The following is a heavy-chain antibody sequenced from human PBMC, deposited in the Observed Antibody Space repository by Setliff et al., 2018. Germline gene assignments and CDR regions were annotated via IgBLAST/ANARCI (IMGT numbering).Heavy chain of an antibody. V-gene: IGHV4-38-2*02. CDR3: ARDNRARHYMDV. CDR2: ILFSGDT. CDR1: GYSISSGFS. J-gene: IGHJ6*03. D-gene: IGHD3-10*01. Sequence: PSETLSLTCAVSGYSISSGFSWVWIRQSPGKGLKWIGRILFSGDTYYNPSLNSRVTISADTSKNQFSLNLSSVTAADTAVYYCARDNRARHYMDVWGKGTTVNVS.